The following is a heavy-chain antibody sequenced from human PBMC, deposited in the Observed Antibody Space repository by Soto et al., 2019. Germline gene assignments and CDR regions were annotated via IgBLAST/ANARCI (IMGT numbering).Heavy chain of an antibody. CDR2: IYYSGST. J-gene: IGHJ4*02. Sequence: SETLSLTCTVSGGSISSGGYYWSWIRQHPGKGLEWIGYIYYSGSTYYNPSLKSRVTISVDTSKNQFSLKLSSVTAADTAVYYCAREHGSSWLDYHYFDYWAQGTLVTVSS. CDR1: GGSISSGGYY. V-gene: IGHV4-31*03. D-gene: IGHD6-13*01. CDR3: AREHGSSWLDYHYFDY.